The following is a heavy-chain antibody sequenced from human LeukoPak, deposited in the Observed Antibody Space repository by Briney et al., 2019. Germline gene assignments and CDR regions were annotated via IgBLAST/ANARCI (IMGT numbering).Heavy chain of an antibody. Sequence: GESLKISCKGSGYNFTDYWIGWVRQMPGKGLEWMGIIYPGDSDTIYSPSFQGQVTISVDKSLNTAYLQWTSLKASDSAMYYCARRLYYYESSGYFLGWFDPWGQGTLVTVSS. CDR2: IYPGDSDT. J-gene: IGHJ5*02. D-gene: IGHD3-22*01. V-gene: IGHV5-51*01. CDR3: ARRLYYYESSGYFLGWFDP. CDR1: GYNFTDYW.